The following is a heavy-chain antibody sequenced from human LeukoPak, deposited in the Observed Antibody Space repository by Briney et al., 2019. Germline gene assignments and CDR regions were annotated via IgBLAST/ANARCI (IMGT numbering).Heavy chain of an antibody. Sequence: PGRSLRLSCAASGFTFSSYAMHWVRQAPGKGLEWVAVISYDGSNKYYADSVKGRFTISRDNSKNTLYLQMNSLRAEDTAVYYCAKDPYGSGSYLDYWGQGTLVTVSS. V-gene: IGHV3-30*04. D-gene: IGHD3-10*01. CDR1: GFTFSSYA. CDR2: ISYDGSNK. CDR3: AKDPYGSGSYLDY. J-gene: IGHJ4*02.